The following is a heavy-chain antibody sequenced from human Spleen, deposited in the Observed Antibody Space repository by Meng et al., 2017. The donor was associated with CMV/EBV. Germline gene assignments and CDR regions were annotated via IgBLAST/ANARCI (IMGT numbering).Heavy chain of an antibody. Sequence: GESLKISCAASRFTLSNYWMYWVRQAPGKGLMWVARIDRDGNSTAFADYVRGRFTISRDNVKNTLYLQMNSLRAEDTAVYYCTKEAPYNWNTFDIWGQGTMVTVSS. CDR1: RFTLSNYW. CDR3: TKEAPYNWNTFDI. V-gene: IGHV3-74*01. CDR2: IDRDGNST. J-gene: IGHJ3*02. D-gene: IGHD1/OR15-1a*01.